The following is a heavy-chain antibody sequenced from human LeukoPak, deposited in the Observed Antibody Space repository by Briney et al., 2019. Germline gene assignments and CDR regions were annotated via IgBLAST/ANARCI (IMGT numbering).Heavy chain of an antibody. CDR1: GGSISSYY. V-gene: IGHV4-59*01. J-gene: IGHJ4*02. Sequence: SETLSLTCTVSGGSISSYYWSWIRQPPGKGLEWIGYIYYSGSTNYNPSLKSRVTISVDTSKNQFSLKLSSVTAADTAVYYCARGVRGGQIVAAGILSIWGQGTLVTVSS. CDR2: IYYSGST. D-gene: IGHD6-13*01. CDR3: ARGVRGGQIVAAGILSI.